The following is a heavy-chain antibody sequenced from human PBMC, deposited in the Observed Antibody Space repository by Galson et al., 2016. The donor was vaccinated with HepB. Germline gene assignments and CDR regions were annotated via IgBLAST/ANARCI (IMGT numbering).Heavy chain of an antibody. CDR1: GFTLTTAG. Sequence: SLRLSCAVSGFTLTTAGMNWLRQAPGKGLEWISYLASTGASRYYADSVKGRFTISRDSANNALYLQMNSLRVEDTALYYCARDRGGWPDRWGQGTLVTVSS. V-gene: IGHV3-48*04. CDR2: LASTGASR. J-gene: IGHJ4*02. D-gene: IGHD2-15*01. CDR3: ARDRGGWPDR.